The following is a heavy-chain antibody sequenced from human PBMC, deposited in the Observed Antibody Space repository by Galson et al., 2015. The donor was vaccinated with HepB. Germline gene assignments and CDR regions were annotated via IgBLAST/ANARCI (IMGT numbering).Heavy chain of an antibody. J-gene: IGHJ4*02. D-gene: IGHD3-10*01. Sequence: LRLSCAASGFTFSGSAMHWVRQASGKGLEWVGRIRSKANSYATAYAASVKGRFTISRDDSKNAAYLQMNSLKTEDTAVYYCTSSNYYGSGDFDYWGQGTLVTVSS. V-gene: IGHV3-73*01. CDR3: TSSNYYGSGDFDY. CDR1: GFTFSGSA. CDR2: IRSKANSYAT.